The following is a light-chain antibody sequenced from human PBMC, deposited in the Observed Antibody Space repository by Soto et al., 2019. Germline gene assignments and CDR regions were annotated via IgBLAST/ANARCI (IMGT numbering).Light chain of an antibody. Sequence: QSPLTQHASVSGSPGQSVTISCTGTSSDVGGYNYVSWYQQHPGEAPKLMIYDVTNRPSGVSNRFSGSKSGNTASLTISGLQAEDEADYYCSSSTSSTTRVVFGGGTKLTVL. J-gene: IGLJ2*01. CDR1: SSDVGGYNY. CDR2: DVT. CDR3: SSSTSSTTRVV. V-gene: IGLV2-14*03.